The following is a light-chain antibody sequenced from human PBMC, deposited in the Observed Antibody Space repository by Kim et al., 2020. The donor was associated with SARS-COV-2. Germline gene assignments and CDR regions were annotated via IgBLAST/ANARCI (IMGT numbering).Light chain of an antibody. V-gene: IGLV1-47*01. CDR1: ISNIGSNY. Sequence: QSVLTQPPSASGTPGQRVTISCSGSISNIGSNYVYWYQQLPGTAPKLLIYRNNQRPSGVPDRFSGSKSGTSASLAISGLRSEDEADYYCAAWDDSLSGRGVVFGGGTQLTVL. CDR3: AAWDDSLSGRGVV. CDR2: RNN. J-gene: IGLJ2*01.